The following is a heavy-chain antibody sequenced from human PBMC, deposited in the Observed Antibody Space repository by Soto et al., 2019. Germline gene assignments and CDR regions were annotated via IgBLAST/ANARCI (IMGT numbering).Heavy chain of an antibody. CDR2: IGSTGTTM. Sequence: QLVESGGGLVQPGGSLRLSCSASGFTFSSSEMNWVRQAPGKGLEWVSYIGSTGTTMFYADSVKGRFTISRDNAKNSMYLQMYSMRAEDTAVYYCAREAGACSSDNCYSYHDYRGQGTLVTVSS. CDR3: AREAGACSSDNCYSYHDY. J-gene: IGHJ4*02. V-gene: IGHV3-48*03. CDR1: GFTFSSSE. D-gene: IGHD2-2*01.